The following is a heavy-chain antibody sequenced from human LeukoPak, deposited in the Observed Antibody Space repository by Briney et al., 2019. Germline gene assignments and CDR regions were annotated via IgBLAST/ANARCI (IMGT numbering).Heavy chain of an antibody. J-gene: IGHJ6*03. CDR1: GGSFSGYN. CDR2: INDSGST. V-gene: IGHV4-34*01. Sequence: SETLSLTCTVYGGSFSGYNWNWIRQPPGKGLEWIGEINDSGSTNYNPSLKSRVTISVDTSKNQFSLKLSSVTAADTAVYYCARARSNYYYYYMDVWGKGTTVTISS. CDR3: ARARSNYYYYYMDV. D-gene: IGHD1-14*01.